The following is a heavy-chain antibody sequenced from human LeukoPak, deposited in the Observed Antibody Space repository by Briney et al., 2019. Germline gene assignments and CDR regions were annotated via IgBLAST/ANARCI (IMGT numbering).Heavy chain of an antibody. Sequence: ASVKVSCKASGYTFTSYGISWVRQAPGQGLEWMGWISAYNGNTNYAQKLQGRVTMTTDTSTSTAYMELRSLRSDDTAVYYCARELPAPPSPPYDFWSGYPRARMDVWGQGTTVTVSS. CDR2: ISAYNGNT. CDR1: GYTFTSYG. V-gene: IGHV1-18*01. J-gene: IGHJ6*02. D-gene: IGHD3-3*01. CDR3: ARELPAPPSPPYDFWSGYPRARMDV.